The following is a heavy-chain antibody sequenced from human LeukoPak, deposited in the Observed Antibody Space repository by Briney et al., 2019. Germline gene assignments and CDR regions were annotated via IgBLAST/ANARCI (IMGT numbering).Heavy chain of an antibody. Sequence: GGSLRLSCAASGFTFDDYGMSWVRQGPGKGLEWVSGINWDGGSTGYADSVKGRFTISRDNAKNSLYLQMNSLRAEDTAVYYCARGAPYCSGGSCMYYFDYWGQGTLVTVSS. J-gene: IGHJ4*02. CDR1: GFTFDDYG. CDR2: INWDGGST. CDR3: ARGAPYCSGGSCMYYFDY. D-gene: IGHD2-15*01. V-gene: IGHV3-20*04.